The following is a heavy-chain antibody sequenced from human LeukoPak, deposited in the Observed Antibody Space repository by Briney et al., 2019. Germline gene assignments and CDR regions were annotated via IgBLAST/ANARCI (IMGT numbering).Heavy chain of an antibody. CDR2: IIPIFGTA. Sequence: SVKVSCTASVGTFCIYTICWVRQTPEQGREWLGGIIPIFGTANYAQKFQGRVTITTDESTSTAYMELSSLRSEDTAVYYCARSYYYDSSGYYGPYYFDYWGQGTLVTVSS. CDR1: VGTFCIYT. CDR3: ARSYYYDSSGYYGPYYFDY. D-gene: IGHD3-22*01. J-gene: IGHJ4*02. V-gene: IGHV1-69*05.